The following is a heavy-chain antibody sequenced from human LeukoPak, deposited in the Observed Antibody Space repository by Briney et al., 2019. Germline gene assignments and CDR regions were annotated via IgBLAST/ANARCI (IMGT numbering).Heavy chain of an antibody. D-gene: IGHD3-3*01. CDR2: IYYSGST. V-gene: IGHV4-30-4*08. J-gene: IGHJ4*02. CDR1: GGSISSGDYS. CDR3: ARVSIFGVVVHY. Sequence: PSETLSLTCTVSGGSISSGDYSWSWIRQPPGKGLEWIGYIYYSGSTYYNPSLKSRVTISVDTSKNQFSLKLSSVTAADTAVYYCARVSIFGVVVHYWGQGTLVTVSS.